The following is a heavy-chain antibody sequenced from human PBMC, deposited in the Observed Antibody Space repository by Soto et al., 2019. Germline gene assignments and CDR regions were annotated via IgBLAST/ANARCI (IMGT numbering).Heavy chain of an antibody. CDR2: IHHGAGT. Sequence: QVQLQESGPGLLEPSGTLSLTCAVAGDSISGSNWWSWVRQSPGKGLEWIGEIHHGAGTNHNPSLKSRGTNSVDKSKNQVSRRLSSVTAADTAVYYGVRNGGFYLEFWGQGTLVTVSS. D-gene: IGHD4-17*01. CDR1: GDSISGSNW. CDR3: VRNGGFYLEF. J-gene: IGHJ4*02. V-gene: IGHV4-4*02.